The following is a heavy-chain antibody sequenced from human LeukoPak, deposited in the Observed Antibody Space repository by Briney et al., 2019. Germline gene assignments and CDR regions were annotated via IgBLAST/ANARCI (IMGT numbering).Heavy chain of an antibody. CDR1: GYPFTSYY. J-gene: IGHJ2*01. CDR2: INPSAGST. Sequence: GASVKVSCKASGYPFTSYYMHWVRQAPGQGLEWMGMINPSAGSTNHAQKFQGRVTMTRDTSTSTVYMELSGLRSEDTAMFYCARGYRSKLPDDLWGRGTLVTVSS. CDR3: ARGYRSKLPDDL. V-gene: IGHV1-46*01. D-gene: IGHD1-14*01.